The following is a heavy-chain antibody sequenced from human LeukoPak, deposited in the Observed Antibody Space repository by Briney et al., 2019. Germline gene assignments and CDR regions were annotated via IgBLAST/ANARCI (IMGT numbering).Heavy chain of an antibody. CDR1: GYSISSGYY. V-gene: IGHV4-38-2*02. J-gene: IGHJ4*02. Sequence: SETLSLTCTASGYSISSGYYWGWIRQPPGKGLEWIGSIYRSGSTYYNPSLKSRVTISVDTSKNQFSLKLSSVTAADTAVYYCARELKNYFDYWGQGTLVTVSS. CDR3: ARELKNYFDY. CDR2: IYRSGST.